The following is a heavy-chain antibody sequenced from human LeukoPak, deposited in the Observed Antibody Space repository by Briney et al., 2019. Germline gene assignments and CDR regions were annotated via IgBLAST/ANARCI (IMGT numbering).Heavy chain of an antibody. CDR3: AIEAPGSYYFDY. CDR2: VYVTGETT. J-gene: IGHJ4*02. CDR1: GDTFTYYH. Sequence: GASVKVSCQASGDTFTYYHIHWVRQAPGQGVAWMGAVYVTGETTRNTQNFQGRVTMTRDPSTATVYMELTSLRSEDTAVYYCAIEAPGSYYFDYWGQGVLVTVSS. V-gene: IGHV1-46*01.